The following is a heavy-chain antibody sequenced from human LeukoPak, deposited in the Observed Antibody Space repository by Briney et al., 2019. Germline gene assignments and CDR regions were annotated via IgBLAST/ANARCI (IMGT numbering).Heavy chain of an antibody. J-gene: IGHJ4*02. V-gene: IGHV3-11*04. CDR3: AKDQGHIVVVTAMGGVDY. Sequence: GGSLRLSCAASGFTFSDYYMSWIRQAPGKGLEWVSYISSSGSTIYYADSVKGRFVISRDNSKNTLYLQMNSLRAEDTAVYYCAKDQGHIVVVTAMGGVDYWGQGTLVTVSS. CDR2: ISSSGSTI. D-gene: IGHD2-21*02. CDR1: GFTFSDYY.